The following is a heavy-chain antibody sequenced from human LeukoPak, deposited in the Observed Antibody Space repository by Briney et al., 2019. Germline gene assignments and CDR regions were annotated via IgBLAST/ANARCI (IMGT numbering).Heavy chain of an antibody. J-gene: IGHJ6*03. D-gene: IGHD1-26*01. CDR3: AKGVPYRRSYYMDV. CDR1: GFTFSSYA. Sequence: GGSLTLTCAASGFTFSSYAMTWVRQAPGKGLEWVSGISGSGGNTYYADSVRGRLSISRDNSKNTLYLQVNSLRAEDTAVYYCAKGVPYRRSYYMDVWGKGTTVTISS. CDR2: ISGSGGNT. V-gene: IGHV3-23*01.